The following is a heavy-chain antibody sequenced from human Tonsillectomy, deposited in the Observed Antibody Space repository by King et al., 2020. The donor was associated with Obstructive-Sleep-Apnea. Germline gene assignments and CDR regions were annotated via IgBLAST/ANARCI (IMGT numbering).Heavy chain of an antibody. CDR2: IYYSGST. Sequence: QLQESGPGLVKPSETLSLTCTVSGGSISSSNYYWAWIRQPPGKGLEWIGSIYYSGSTYYNPSLKSRVTMSVDTSKNKFSLKLTSVTAADTAVYYCARDPYSYFDYWGQGTLVTVSS. CDR1: GGSISSSNYY. J-gene: IGHJ4*02. CDR3: ARDPYSYFDY. V-gene: IGHV4-39*07. D-gene: IGHD1-26*01.